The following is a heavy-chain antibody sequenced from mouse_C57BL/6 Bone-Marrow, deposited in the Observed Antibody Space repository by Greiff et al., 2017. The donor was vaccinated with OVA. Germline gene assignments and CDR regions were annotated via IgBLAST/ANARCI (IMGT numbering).Heavy chain of an antibody. J-gene: IGHJ4*01. Sequence: VKLQQPGAELVKPGASVKLSFTSYWMPWVKQRPGQGLEWIGEIDPSDSYTNYNQKFKGKATLTVDTSSSTAYMQLSSLTSEDSAVYYCARRNYYGLYAMDYWGRGTSVTVSS. CDR3: ARRNYYGLYAMDY. CDR1: TSYW. V-gene: IGHV1-50*01. D-gene: IGHD1-1*01. CDR2: IDPSDSYT.